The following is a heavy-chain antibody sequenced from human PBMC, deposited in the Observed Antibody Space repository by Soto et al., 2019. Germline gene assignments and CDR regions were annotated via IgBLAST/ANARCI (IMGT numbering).Heavy chain of an antibody. CDR1: GGSISSYS. V-gene: IGHV4-30-2*01. CDR3: ARVGYYYDSSGYYWFDP. CDR2: IYHSGST. Sequence: PSETLSLTCTVSGGSISSYSWSWIRQPPGKGLEWIGYIYHSGSTYYNPSLKSRVTISVDRSKNQFSLKLSSVTAADTAVYYCARVGYYYDSSGYYWFDPWGQGTLVTVSS. D-gene: IGHD3-22*01. J-gene: IGHJ5*02.